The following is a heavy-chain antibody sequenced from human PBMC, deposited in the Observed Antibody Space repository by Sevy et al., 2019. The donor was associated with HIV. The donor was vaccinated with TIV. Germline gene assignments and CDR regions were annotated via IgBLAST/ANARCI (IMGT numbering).Heavy chain of an antibody. Sequence: GGSLRLSCAASGFTFSSYWMHWVRQAPGKGLVWVSRMNSHGSSISYADSVKGRFTISRDNAKNTLYLQKNSLRAEDTAVYYCAREAAGTDYFDYWGQGTLVTVSS. CDR1: GFTFSSYW. J-gene: IGHJ4*02. V-gene: IGHV3-74*01. D-gene: IGHD6-13*01. CDR3: AREAAGTDYFDY. CDR2: MNSHGSSI.